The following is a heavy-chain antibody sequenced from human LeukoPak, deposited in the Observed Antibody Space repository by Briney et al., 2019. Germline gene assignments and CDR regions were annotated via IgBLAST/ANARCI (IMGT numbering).Heavy chain of an antibody. CDR2: ISWNSGSI. Sequence: PGRSLRLSCAASGFTFDDYAMHWVRQAPGKGLEWVSGISWNSGSIGYADSVKGRFTISRDNAKNSLYLQMNSLRAEDTALYYCAKDKGFRELLWRFDYWGQGTLVTVSS. J-gene: IGHJ4*02. D-gene: IGHD3-10*01. CDR1: GFTFDDYA. CDR3: AKDKGFRELLWRFDY. V-gene: IGHV3-9*01.